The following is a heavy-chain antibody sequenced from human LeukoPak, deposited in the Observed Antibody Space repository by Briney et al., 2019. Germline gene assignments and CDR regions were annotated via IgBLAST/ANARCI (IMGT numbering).Heavy chain of an antibody. CDR3: AKALYYDFWSGYYTDYYYGMDV. D-gene: IGHD3-3*01. V-gene: IGHV3-23*01. Sequence: GGSLRLSCAASGFTFSSYAMSWVRQAPGKGLEWVSAISGSGGSTYYADSVKGRFTISRDNSKNTLYLQMNSLRAEDTAVYYCAKALYYDFWSGYYTDYYYGMDVWGQGTTVTVSS. CDR2: ISGSGGST. CDR1: GFTFSSYA. J-gene: IGHJ6*02.